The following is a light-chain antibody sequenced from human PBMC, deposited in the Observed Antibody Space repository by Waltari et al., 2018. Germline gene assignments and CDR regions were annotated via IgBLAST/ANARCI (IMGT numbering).Light chain of an antibody. CDR2: DDR. Sequence: SYELTQPPSVSVAPGQTAEIHCGGGNTGRQRGPWYQFRPGQAPVLIVFDDRARPSGIPERFSGSNSGNTATLTISRVEAGDEADYYCQVWDTNSDHHVFGTGTKVTV. J-gene: IGLJ1*01. CDR1: NTGRQR. CDR3: QVWDTNSDHHV. V-gene: IGLV3-21*02.